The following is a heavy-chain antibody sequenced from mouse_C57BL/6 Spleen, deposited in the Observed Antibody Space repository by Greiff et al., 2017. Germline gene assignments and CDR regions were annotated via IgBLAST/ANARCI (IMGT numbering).Heavy chain of an antibody. CDR1: GFTLTSYG. D-gene: IGHD2-4*01. CDR3: AKRGDYDWGWFAY. V-gene: IGHV2-5*01. CDR2: IWRGGST. J-gene: IGHJ3*01. Sequence: VQLQQSGPGLVQPSQCLSITCTASGFTLTSYGVHWVRQSPGKGLEWLGVIWRGGSTDYYAAFMSRLSITKDKSKSQVFFKMISLQADDTAIYYCAKRGDYDWGWFAYWGQGTLVTVSA.